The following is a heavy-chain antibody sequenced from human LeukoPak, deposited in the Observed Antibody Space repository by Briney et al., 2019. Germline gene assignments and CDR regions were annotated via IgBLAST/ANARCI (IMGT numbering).Heavy chain of an antibody. V-gene: IGHV1-46*01. CDR1: GYTFTSYY. CDR2: INPSGGST. D-gene: IGHD6-13*01. CDR3: ARWDVYSSSDHDAFDI. J-gene: IGHJ3*02. Sequence: GASVKVSCKASGYTFTSYYMHWVRQAPGQGLEWMGIINPSGGSTSYAQKFQGRVTMTRDTSTSTVYMELSSLRSEDTAVYYCARWDVYSSSDHDAFDIWGQGTMVTVSS.